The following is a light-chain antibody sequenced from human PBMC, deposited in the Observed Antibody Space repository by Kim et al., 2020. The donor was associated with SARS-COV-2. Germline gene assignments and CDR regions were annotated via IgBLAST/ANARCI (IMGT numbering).Light chain of an antibody. CDR3: GAWDASLSGYV. CDR1: SSNIGNNY. Sequence: GQKVPISCSGGSSNIGNNYVNWYQQLPGTAPKFLIYDNSRRPSGIPDRFSGSKSGTSATLDITGLQTGDEGDYYCGAWDASLSGYVFGTGTKVTVL. J-gene: IGLJ1*01. CDR2: DNS. V-gene: IGLV1-51*01.